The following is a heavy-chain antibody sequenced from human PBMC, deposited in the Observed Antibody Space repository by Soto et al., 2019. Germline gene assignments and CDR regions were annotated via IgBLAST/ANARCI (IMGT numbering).Heavy chain of an antibody. CDR1: GFTFSDYA. CDR2: VSHDGRNT. Sequence: VQLVESGGGVVQPGRSLRLSCAASGFTFSDYAMHWVRQAPGKGLEWGAVVSHDGRNTHYADAVKGRFTISRARSKYTVSLEMTSLRAEDTAVYYCAKGGRQWLVTSDFNYWGQGALVTVSS. V-gene: IGHV3-30*18. CDR3: AKGGRQWLVTSDFNY. J-gene: IGHJ4*02. D-gene: IGHD6-19*01.